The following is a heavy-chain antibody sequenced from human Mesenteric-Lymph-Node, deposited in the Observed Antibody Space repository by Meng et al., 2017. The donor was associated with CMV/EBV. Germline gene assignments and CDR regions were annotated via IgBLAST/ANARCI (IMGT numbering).Heavy chain of an antibody. V-gene: IGHV3-74*01. Sequence: ASGLTFSRYWMHWVSQVPGKGLVWVSRISSDGSVTTYADSVKGRFTISRDNAKNTLYLQMNSLRVEDTAVYFCARGDIAAVGGGFDPWGQGILVTVSS. J-gene: IGHJ5*02. CDR1: GLTFSRYW. CDR3: ARGDIAAVGGGFDP. D-gene: IGHD6-13*01. CDR2: ISSDGSVT.